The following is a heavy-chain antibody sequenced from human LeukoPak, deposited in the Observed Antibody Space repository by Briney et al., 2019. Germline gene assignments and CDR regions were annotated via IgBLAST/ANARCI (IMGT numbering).Heavy chain of an antibody. CDR2: IYSDDRT. V-gene: IGHV3-53*01. D-gene: IGHD2/OR15-2a*01. J-gene: IGHJ4*02. Sequence: PGGSLRLSCAASTFIVSSSHMTWVRQTPGKGLEWVSVIYSDDRTFYADSVTGRFTISRDNSKNTLYLQMNSLRAEDTAVYYCARGRNYFPIDYWGQGTLVTVSS. CDR1: TFIVSSSH. CDR3: ARGRNYFPIDY.